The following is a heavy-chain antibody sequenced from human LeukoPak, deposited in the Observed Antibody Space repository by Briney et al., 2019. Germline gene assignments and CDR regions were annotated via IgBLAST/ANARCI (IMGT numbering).Heavy chain of an antibody. CDR1: GFTFSSYA. D-gene: IGHD5-12*01. CDR2: ISGSGGST. V-gene: IGHV3-23*01. Sequence: GGSLRLSCAASGFTFSSYAMSWVRQAPGKGLEWVSAISGSGGSTYYADSVKGRFTISRDNSKNTLYLQMNSLRAEDTAAYYCAQQKSGYDATGYYYYMDVWGKGTTVTVSS. CDR3: AQQKSGYDATGYYYYMDV. J-gene: IGHJ6*03.